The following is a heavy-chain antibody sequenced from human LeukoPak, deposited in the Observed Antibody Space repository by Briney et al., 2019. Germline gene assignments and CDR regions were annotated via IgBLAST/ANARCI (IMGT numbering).Heavy chain of an antibody. D-gene: IGHD3-22*01. CDR2: ISGSGGST. CDR3: ARGGTSSSKIVQYYFDY. V-gene: IGHV3-23*01. Sequence: PGGSLRLSCAASGFTFSSYAMSWVRQAPGKGLEWVSAISGSGGSTYYADSVKGRFTISRDNSKNTLYLQMNSLRAEDTAVYYCARGGTSSSKIVQYYFDYWGQGTLVTVSS. CDR1: GFTFSSYA. J-gene: IGHJ4*02.